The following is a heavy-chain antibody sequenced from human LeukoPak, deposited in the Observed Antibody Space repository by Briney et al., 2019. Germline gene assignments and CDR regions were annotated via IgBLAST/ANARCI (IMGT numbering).Heavy chain of an antibody. CDR1: GLTFSSYS. D-gene: IGHD6-13*01. V-gene: IGHV3-21*01. Sequence: PGGSLRLSCAASGLTFSSYSMNWVRQAPGKGLEWVSSISSSSSYIYYADSVKGRFTISRDNAKNSLYLQMNSLRAEDTAVYYCARGDSSSSLFFDYWGQGTLVTVSS. CDR3: ARGDSSSSLFFDY. J-gene: IGHJ4*02. CDR2: ISSSSSYI.